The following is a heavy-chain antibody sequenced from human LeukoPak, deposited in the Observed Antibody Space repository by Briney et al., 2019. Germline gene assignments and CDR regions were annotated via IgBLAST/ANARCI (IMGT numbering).Heavy chain of an antibody. D-gene: IGHD4-17*01. CDR3: ASLYGDYEHFHH. J-gene: IGHJ1*01. V-gene: IGHV3-48*03. CDR2: ISSSGSTI. CDR1: GFTFSSYE. Sequence: GGSLRLSCAASGFTFSSYEMNWVRQAPGKGLEWVSYISSSGSTIYYADSVKGRFTISRDNAKNSLYLQMNSLRAEDTAVYYCASLYGDYEHFHHWGQGALVTVSS.